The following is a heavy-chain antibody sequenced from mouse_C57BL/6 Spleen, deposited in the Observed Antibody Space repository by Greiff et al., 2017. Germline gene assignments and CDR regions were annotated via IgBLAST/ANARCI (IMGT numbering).Heavy chain of an antibody. J-gene: IGHJ4*01. V-gene: IGHV1-15*01. CDR1: GYTFTDYE. CDR3: TRPLPGDYAMDY. CDR2: IDPETGGT. Sequence: QVQLQQSGAELVRPGASVTLSCKASGYTFTDYEMHWVKQTPVHGLEWIGAIDPETGGTAYNQKFKGKAILTADKSSSTAYMELRSLTSEDSAVYYCTRPLPGDYAMDYWGQGTSVTVSS.